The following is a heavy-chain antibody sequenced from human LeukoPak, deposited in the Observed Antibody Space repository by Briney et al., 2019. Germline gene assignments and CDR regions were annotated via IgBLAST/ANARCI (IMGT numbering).Heavy chain of an antibody. Sequence: GGSLRLSCAASGFTFSSYGMHSVRQAPGKGLEWVAVIWYDGSNKYYADSVKGRFTISRDNSKNTLYLQMNSLRAEDTAVYYCARDRRGSYSGMDVWGQGTTVTVSS. J-gene: IGHJ6*02. CDR1: GFTFSSYG. D-gene: IGHD1-26*01. CDR2: IWYDGSNK. V-gene: IGHV3-33*01. CDR3: ARDRRGSYSGMDV.